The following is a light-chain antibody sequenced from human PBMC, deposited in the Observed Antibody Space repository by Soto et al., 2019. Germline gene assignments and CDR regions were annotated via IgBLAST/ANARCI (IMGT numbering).Light chain of an antibody. CDR1: QDISNY. V-gene: IGKV1-33*01. J-gene: IGKJ2*01. CDR2: DAS. Sequence: DIQMTQSPSSLSASVGDRVTITCQASQDISNYLNWYQQKPGKAPKLLIYDASNLETGVTSRFSGSGSRTDFTFTISSLQPEDIATYYCQQYDNLPPYDFGQGTKLEI. CDR3: QQYDNLPPYD.